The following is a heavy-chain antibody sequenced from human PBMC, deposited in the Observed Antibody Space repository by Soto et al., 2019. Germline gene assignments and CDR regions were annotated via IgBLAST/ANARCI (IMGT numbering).Heavy chain of an antibody. CDR3: AREVASRSHIGY. CDR2: IIPIFGTA. V-gene: IGHV1-69*01. J-gene: IGHJ4*02. Sequence: QVQLVQSGAEVKKPGSSVKVSCKASGGTFSSYAISWVRQATGQGLEWMGGIIPIFGTANYAQKFQGRVTITADESTSTAYMELSRLRSEDTAVYYCAREVASRSHIGYWGQGTLVSVSS. D-gene: IGHD5-12*01. CDR1: GGTFSSYA.